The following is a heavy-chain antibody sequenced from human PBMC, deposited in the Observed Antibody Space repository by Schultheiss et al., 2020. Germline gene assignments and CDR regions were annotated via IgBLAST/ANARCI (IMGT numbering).Heavy chain of an antibody. CDR1: GFTFSSYS. CDR3: ARGTGWPTEYFQY. J-gene: IGHJ1*01. D-gene: IGHD6-19*01. CDR2: ISYDGSNK. V-gene: IGHV3-30*03. Sequence: GGSLRLSCAASGFTFSSYSMNWVRQAPGKGLEWVAVISYDGSNKYYADSVKGRFTISRDNAKNSLFLQVNSLRAEDTAVYYCARGTGWPTEYFQYWGQGTLVTVSS.